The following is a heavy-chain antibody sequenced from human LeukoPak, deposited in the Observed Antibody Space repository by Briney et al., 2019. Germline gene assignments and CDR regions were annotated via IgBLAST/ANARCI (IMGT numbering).Heavy chain of an antibody. CDR1: GGSISSGSYY. CDR2: IYYSGST. V-gene: IGHV4-30-4*08. D-gene: IGHD3-10*01. J-gene: IGHJ5*02. Sequence: SETLSLTCTVSGGSISSGSYYWSWIRQPPGKGLEWIGYIYYSGSTYYNPSLKSRVTISVDTSKNQFSLKLSSVTAADTAVYYCARLRMRSGELLYWGFDPWGQGTLVTVSS. CDR3: ARLRMRSGELLYWGFDP.